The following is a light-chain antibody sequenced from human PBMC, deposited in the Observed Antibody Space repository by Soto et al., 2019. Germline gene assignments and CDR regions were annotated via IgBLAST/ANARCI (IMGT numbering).Light chain of an antibody. CDR1: NNDVGGHMY. Sequence: QSALTQPASVSGSPGQSITISCTGTNNDVGGHMYVSWYQHQAGKVPKLIIYEIDNRPSGISDRFSGSKSGNTASLTISGLQAEDEAAYYCSAYRRGIIVFGGGTKLTVL. CDR2: EID. CDR3: SAYRRGIIV. V-gene: IGLV2-14*01. J-gene: IGLJ2*01.